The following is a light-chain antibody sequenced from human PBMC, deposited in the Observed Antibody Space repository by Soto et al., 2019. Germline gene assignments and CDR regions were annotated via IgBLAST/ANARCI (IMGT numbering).Light chain of an antibody. Sequence: DIQMTQSPSSLSASVGDRVTITCRARQSISTYLHWYQQKPGKAPNLLIYAASTLQSGVPSRFRGSGSGTDFTFTISSLQPEDFATYFCQHGYSTPLTSGGGTKVHIK. CDR3: QHGYSTPLT. CDR1: QSISTY. J-gene: IGKJ4*01. CDR2: AAS. V-gene: IGKV1-39*01.